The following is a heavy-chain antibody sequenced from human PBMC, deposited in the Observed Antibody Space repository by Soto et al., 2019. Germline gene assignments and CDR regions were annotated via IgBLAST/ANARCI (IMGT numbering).Heavy chain of an antibody. CDR1: GFTFSNFS. D-gene: IGHD6-13*01. V-gene: IGHV3-30*04. Sequence: GGSLRLSCAASGFTFSNFSMHWVRQAPGKGLEWVAVTSFDGKSKDFADFVKGRFTISRDNSKNTLFLQMKSLRPEDTAVYYCPKERTIAATGTFYFSGQGTLVTFSS. CDR2: TSFDGKSK. CDR3: PKERTIAATGTFYF. J-gene: IGHJ4*02.